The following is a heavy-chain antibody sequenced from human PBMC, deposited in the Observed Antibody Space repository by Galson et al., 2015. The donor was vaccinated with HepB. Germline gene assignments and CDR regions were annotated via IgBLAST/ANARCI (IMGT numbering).Heavy chain of an antibody. Sequence: SLRLSCAASGFTFSSYSMNWVRQAPGKGLEWVSSISSSSSYIYYADSVKGRFTISRDNAKNSLYLQMNSLRAEDTAVYYCARHYDFWSGYYNGYYYGMDVWGQGTTVTVSS. J-gene: IGHJ6*02. D-gene: IGHD3-3*01. V-gene: IGHV3-21*01. CDR1: GFTFSSYS. CDR2: ISSSSSYI. CDR3: ARHYDFWSGYYNGYYYGMDV.